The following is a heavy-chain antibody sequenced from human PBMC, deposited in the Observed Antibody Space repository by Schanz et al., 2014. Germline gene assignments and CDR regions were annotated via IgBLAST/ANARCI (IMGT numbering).Heavy chain of an antibody. V-gene: IGHV4-38-2*02. CDR3: ARSPLGYSASGIDPFDI. J-gene: IGHJ3*02. CDR2: IYHSGST. D-gene: IGHD4-4*01. CDR1: GYSITSGYY. Sequence: QVQLQESGPGLVKASETLSLTCTVFGYSITSGYYWAWIRQPPGKGLEWIGNIYHSGSTNNNPSLKRRVPMPVATSKKKFSLRFPFVPAADTAVYYCARSPLGYSASGIDPFDIWGQGTMVTVSS.